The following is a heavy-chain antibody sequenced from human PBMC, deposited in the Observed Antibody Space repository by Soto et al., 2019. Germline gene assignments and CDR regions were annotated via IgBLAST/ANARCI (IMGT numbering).Heavy chain of an antibody. D-gene: IGHD1-7*01. J-gene: IGHJ6*02. CDR2: IYWNDDK. CDR1: GFSLSTSGVG. V-gene: IGHV2-5*01. Sequence: ESGPTLVNPTQTLTLTCTFSGFSLSTSGVGVGWIRQPPGKALEWLALIYWNDDKRYSPSLKSRLTITKDTSKNQVVHTMTNMDPVDTATYYCAHELSSLRGYYYYGMDVWGQGTTVTVSS. CDR3: AHELSSLRGYYYYGMDV.